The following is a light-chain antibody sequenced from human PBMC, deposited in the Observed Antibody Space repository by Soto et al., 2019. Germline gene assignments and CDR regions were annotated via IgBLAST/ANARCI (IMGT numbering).Light chain of an antibody. CDR2: GAS. CDR1: QSVSSG. CDR3: QQYSNWPWT. V-gene: IGKV3-15*01. J-gene: IGKJ1*01. Sequence: TQSPATLSVSPDQRATLSARAPQSVSSGLAWYQQRPGKAPRLLIYGASSRESGIPARFSGGGSGTEFTLTISSLQSEDFAIYYCQQYSNWPWTFGQGTKVDIK.